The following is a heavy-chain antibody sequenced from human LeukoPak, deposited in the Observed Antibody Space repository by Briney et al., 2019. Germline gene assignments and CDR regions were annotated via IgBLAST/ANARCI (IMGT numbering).Heavy chain of an antibody. D-gene: IGHD4-17*01. CDR3: ATSSSDYGDYLDY. Sequence: GGSLRLSCAAPGFTFSSYAMSWVRQAPGKGLEWVSAISGSGGSTYYADSVKGRFTISRDNAKNSLYLQMNSLRAEDTAVYYCATSSSDYGDYLDYWGQGTLVTVSS. CDR1: GFTFSSYA. CDR2: ISGSGGST. J-gene: IGHJ4*02. V-gene: IGHV3-23*01.